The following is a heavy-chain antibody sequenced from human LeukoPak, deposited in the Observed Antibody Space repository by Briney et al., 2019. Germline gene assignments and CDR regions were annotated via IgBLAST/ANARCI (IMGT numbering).Heavy chain of an antibody. Sequence: SETLSLTCAVYGGSFSGYYWSWIRQHPGKGLEWIGYIYYSGSTYYNPSLKSRVTISVDTSKNQFSLKLSSVTAADTAVYYCARSMIVVPEDAFDIWGQGTMVTVSS. CDR2: IYYSGST. V-gene: IGHV4-31*11. J-gene: IGHJ3*02. CDR1: GGSFSGYY. CDR3: ARSMIVVPEDAFDI. D-gene: IGHD3-22*01.